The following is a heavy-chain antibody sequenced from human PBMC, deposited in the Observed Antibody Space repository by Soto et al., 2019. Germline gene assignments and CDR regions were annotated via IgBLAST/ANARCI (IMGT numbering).Heavy chain of an antibody. Sequence: SETLSLTCTVSGGSISRSSYWWGWIRQPPGKGLEWLGSMYYSGSTHYNPSLKSRVAISVDTSKNQFSLNVSSVTAADTAVYYCARHLQYGGNTFWDYWGQGSQVTVS. D-gene: IGHD2-15*01. CDR1: GGSISRSSYW. CDR3: ARHLQYGGNTFWDY. V-gene: IGHV4-39*01. J-gene: IGHJ4*02. CDR2: MYYSGST.